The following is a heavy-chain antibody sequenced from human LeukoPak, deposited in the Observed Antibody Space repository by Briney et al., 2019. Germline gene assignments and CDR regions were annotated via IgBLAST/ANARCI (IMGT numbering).Heavy chain of an antibody. CDR2: INSDGSNA. J-gene: IGHJ5*02. D-gene: IGHD3-10*01. V-gene: IGHV3-74*01. Sequence: QPGGSLRLSRAASGFTFSSYWMHWVRQAPGQGLVWVSRINSDGSNAVYADSVKGRFTISRDNAKNTLYLQMNSLRAEDTAVYYCARDPKRGNWFDPWGQGTLVTVSS. CDR3: ARDPKRGNWFDP. CDR1: GFTFSSYW.